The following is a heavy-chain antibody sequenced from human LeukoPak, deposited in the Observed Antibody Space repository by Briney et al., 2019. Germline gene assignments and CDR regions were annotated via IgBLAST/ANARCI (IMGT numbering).Heavy chain of an antibody. D-gene: IGHD3-10*01. CDR2: IYYSGST. CDR1: GGSFSGYY. Sequence: SETLSLTCAAYGGSFSGYYWGWIRQPPGKGLEWIGSIYYSGSTYYNPSLKSRVTISVDTSKNQFSLKLSSVTAADTAVYYCARRSAFEESGYFDYWGQGTLVTVSS. J-gene: IGHJ4*02. V-gene: IGHV4-39*01. CDR3: ARRSAFEESGYFDY.